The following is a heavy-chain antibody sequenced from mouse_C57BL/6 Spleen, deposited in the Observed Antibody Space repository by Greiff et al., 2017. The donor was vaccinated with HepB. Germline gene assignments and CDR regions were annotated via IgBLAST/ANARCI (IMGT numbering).Heavy chain of an antibody. Sequence: EVNVVESGGGLVKPGGSLKLSCAASGFTFSSYAMSWVRQTPEKRLEWVATISDGGSYTYYPDNVKGRFTISRDNAKNNLYLQMSHLKSEDTAMYYCARGSNYGTLYYFDYWGQGTTLTVSS. V-gene: IGHV5-4*03. D-gene: IGHD2-5*01. CDR2: ISDGGSYT. CDR1: GFTFSSYA. J-gene: IGHJ2*01. CDR3: ARGSNYGTLYYFDY.